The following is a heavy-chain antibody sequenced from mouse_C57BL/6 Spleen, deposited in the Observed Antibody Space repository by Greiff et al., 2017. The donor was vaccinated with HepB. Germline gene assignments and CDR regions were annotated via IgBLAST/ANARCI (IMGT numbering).Heavy chain of an antibody. CDR2: INPYNGGT. Sequence: VQLQQSGPVLVKPGASVKMSCKASGYTFTDYYMNWVKQSHGKSLEWIGVINPYNGGTSYNQKFKGKATLTVDKSSSTAYMELNSLTSEDSAVYYCARRGAQAIYYFDYWGQGTTLTVSS. V-gene: IGHV1-19*01. J-gene: IGHJ2*01. D-gene: IGHD3-2*02. CDR3: ARRGAQAIYYFDY. CDR1: GYTFTDYY.